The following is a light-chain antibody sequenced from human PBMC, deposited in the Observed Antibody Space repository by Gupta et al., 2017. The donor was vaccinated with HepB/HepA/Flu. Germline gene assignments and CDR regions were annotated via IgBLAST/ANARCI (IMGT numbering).Light chain of an antibody. CDR3: CSCAGDYRSWV. J-gene: IGLJ3*02. V-gene: IGLV2-23*02. CDR2: EVN. CDR1: SSDVGGYDL. Sequence: QSALTQPASVSGSPGQSITISCTGTSSDVGGYDLVSWYQQLPGRPPKLLIYEVNKRPSGVSNRFSGSKSANTASLTISGLQAEDEANYYCCSCAGDYRSWVFGGGTKVTVL.